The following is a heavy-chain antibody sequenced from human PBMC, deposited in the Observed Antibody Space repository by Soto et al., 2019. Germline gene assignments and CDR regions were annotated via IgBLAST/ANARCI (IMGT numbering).Heavy chain of an antibody. V-gene: IGHV3-33*01. D-gene: IGHD4-17*01. CDR2: IWYDGTNK. CDR3: ARGPMTPVTFFDY. J-gene: IGHJ4*02. CDR1: GFTFSAYG. Sequence: QLQLVESGGGVVQPGGSLRLSCAASGFTFSAYGMHWVRQAPGKGLEWVTIIWYDGTNKYYADSVKGRFTISRDNSKHTLYLQMSSLRVEDTAVYYCARGPMTPVTFFDYWGQGALVTVSS.